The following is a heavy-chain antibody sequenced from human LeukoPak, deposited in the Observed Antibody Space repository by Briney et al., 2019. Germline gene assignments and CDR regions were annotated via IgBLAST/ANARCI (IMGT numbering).Heavy chain of an antibody. CDR3: ARGSKYYDFWSGYYVFDY. J-gene: IGHJ4*02. CDR1: GGSISSSSYY. D-gene: IGHD3-3*01. V-gene: IGHV4-39*01. Sequence: SETLSLTCTVSGGSISSSSYYWGWIRQPPGKGLEWIGSIYYSGSTYYNPSLKSRVTISVDTSKNQFSLKLSSVTAADTAVYYCARGSKYYDFWSGYYVFDYWGQRTLVTVSS. CDR2: IYYSGST.